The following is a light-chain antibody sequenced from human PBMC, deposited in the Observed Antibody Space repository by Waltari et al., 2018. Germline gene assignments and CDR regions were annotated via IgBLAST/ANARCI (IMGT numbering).Light chain of an antibody. Sequence: DIVMTLSPLSLPVTPGEPASISCRSSQSLLHSNGYNYLDWYLQKPGQSPQLLIYLGSNRASGVPDRFSGSGSGTDFTLKISRVEAEDVGVYYCMQALQTPRLTFGGGTKVEIK. CDR2: LGS. CDR1: QSLLHSNGYNY. J-gene: IGKJ4*01. V-gene: IGKV2-28*01. CDR3: MQALQTPRLT.